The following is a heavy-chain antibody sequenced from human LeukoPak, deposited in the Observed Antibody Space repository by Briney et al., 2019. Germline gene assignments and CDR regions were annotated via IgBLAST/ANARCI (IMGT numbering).Heavy chain of an antibody. J-gene: IGHJ4*02. CDR3: TRLDTAMVYYFDY. V-gene: IGHV3-49*04. D-gene: IGHD5-18*01. CDR1: GFTFGDYA. Sequence: GGSLRLSCTASGFTFGDYAMSWVRQAPGKGLEWVGFIRSEAYGGTTEYAASVKGRFTISRDDSKSIAYLQMNSLKTEDTAVYYCTRLDTAMVYYFDYWGQGTLVTVSS. CDR2: IRSEAYGGTT.